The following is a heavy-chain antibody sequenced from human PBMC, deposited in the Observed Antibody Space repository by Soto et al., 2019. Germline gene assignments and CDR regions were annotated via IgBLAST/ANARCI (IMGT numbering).Heavy chain of an antibody. CDR1: GGTFSSYA. D-gene: IGHD6-13*01. Sequence: QVQLVQSGAEVKKPGSSVKVSCKASGGTFSSYAISWVRQAPGQGLEWMGGIIPIFGTANYAQKFQGRVTITADKSTSTAYMELSSLRSEDTAVYYCARDMGGIAAAGFRNFDYWGQGTLVTVSS. V-gene: IGHV1-69*06. J-gene: IGHJ4*02. CDR2: IIPIFGTA. CDR3: ARDMGGIAAAGFRNFDY.